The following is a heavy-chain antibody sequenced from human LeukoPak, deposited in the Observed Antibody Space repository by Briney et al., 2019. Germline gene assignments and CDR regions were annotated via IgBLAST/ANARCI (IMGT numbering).Heavy chain of an antibody. J-gene: IGHJ4*02. Sequence: PGGSLRLSCAASGFTFSSYSMNWVRQAPGKGLEWVSSISSSSSYIYYADSVKGRFTISRDNAKNSLYLQMNSLRAEDTAVYYCARVYCTNGVCLDWGQGTLVTASS. D-gene: IGHD2-8*01. CDR1: GFTFSSYS. CDR2: ISSSSSYI. CDR3: ARVYCTNGVCLD. V-gene: IGHV3-21*01.